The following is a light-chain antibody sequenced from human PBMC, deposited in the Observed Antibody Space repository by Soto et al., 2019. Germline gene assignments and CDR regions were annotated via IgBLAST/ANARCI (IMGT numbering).Light chain of an antibody. V-gene: IGLV3-21*02. CDR2: DYN. Sequence: SYELTQPPSVSVGPGQTASITCGGANIGSGSVHWDQQKPGQAPVLVVYDYNDRPSGIPERFSGSNSGNTATLTISRVEAGDEADYYCQVWDSSRDHPWVFGGGTKLTVL. CDR3: QVWDSSRDHPWV. CDR1: NIGSGS. J-gene: IGLJ3*02.